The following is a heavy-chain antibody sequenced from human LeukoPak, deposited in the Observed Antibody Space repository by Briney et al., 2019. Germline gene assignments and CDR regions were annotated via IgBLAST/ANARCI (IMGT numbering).Heavy chain of an antibody. CDR3: ARAAAGTLDY. D-gene: IGHD6-13*01. CDR2: IYYSGST. V-gene: IGHV4-39*01. J-gene: IGHJ4*02. Sequence: PSETLSLTCTVSGGSISSSSYYWGWIRQPPGKGLEWIGSIYYSGSTYYNPSLKSRVTISVDTSKNQFSLKLSSVTAADTAVYYCARAAAGTLDYWGQGTLVTVSS. CDR1: GGSISSSSYY.